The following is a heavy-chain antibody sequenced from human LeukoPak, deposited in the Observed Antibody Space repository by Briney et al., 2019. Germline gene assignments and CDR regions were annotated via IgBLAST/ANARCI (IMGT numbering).Heavy chain of an antibody. Sequence: SETLSLTCTVSGGSISSSSYYWGWIRQPPGKGLEWIGSIYYSGSTYYNPSLKSRVTISVDTSKNQFSLKLSSVTAADTAVYYCARHKSLGVEMATILFDYWGQGTLVAVSS. J-gene: IGHJ4*02. D-gene: IGHD5-24*01. V-gene: IGHV4-39*01. CDR3: ARHKSLGVEMATILFDY. CDR1: GGSISSSSYY. CDR2: IYYSGST.